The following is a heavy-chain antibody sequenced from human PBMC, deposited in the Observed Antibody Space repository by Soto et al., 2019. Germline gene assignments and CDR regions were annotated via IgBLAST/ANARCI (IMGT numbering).Heavy chain of an antibody. V-gene: IGHV5-51*01. CDR2: IYPGDSKT. CDR1: GYSFTSYW. CDR3: ARTAAAGKYYYGMDV. J-gene: IGHJ6*02. D-gene: IGHD6-13*01. Sequence: PGESLKISCEGSGYSFTSYWIAWVRQMPGKGLEWMGIIYPGDSKTTYSPSFQGQVTISADKSISTAYLQWSSLKASDTAMYYCARTAAAGKYYYGMDVWGQGTTVTVSS.